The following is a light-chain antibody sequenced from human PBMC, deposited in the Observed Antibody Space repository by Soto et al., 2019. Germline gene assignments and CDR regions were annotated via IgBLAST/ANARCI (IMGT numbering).Light chain of an antibody. V-gene: IGKV3-15*01. J-gene: IGKJ1*01. CDR2: GAS. CDR3: QQYNNWPWT. Sequence: EIVMTQSPATLSVSPGETATLSCRASQSVSSNLAWYQQKPGQAPRLLIYGASTRATGIPARFSGSGSGTEFTLTISSLQSEDFAVYYCQQYNNWPWTFDQGTKVEIK. CDR1: QSVSSN.